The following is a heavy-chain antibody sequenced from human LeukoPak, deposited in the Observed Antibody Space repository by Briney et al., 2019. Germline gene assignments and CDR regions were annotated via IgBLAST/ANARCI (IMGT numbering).Heavy chain of an antibody. D-gene: IGHD1-1*01. CDR1: GYTFTDYY. J-gene: IGHJ4*02. V-gene: IGHV1-2*02. Sequence: EASVKVSCKASGYTFTDYYMHWVRQAPGQGLEGLGWINPHSGSTKNTQNFKGRVTMTRDTSISTAYMELSRLRFDDTAVYYCATGGAGTGGTTVDYWGQGTLVTVSS. CDR3: ATGGAGTGGTTVDY. CDR2: INPHSGST.